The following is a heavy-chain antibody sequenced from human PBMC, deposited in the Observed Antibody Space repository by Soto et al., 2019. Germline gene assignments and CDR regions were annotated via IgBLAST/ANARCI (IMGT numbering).Heavy chain of an antibody. CDR2: LLTTGVT. D-gene: IGHD3-10*01. CDR3: ARDRVGDGAYSLDF. CDR1: GLGGDK. Sequence: DVHLVESGGGLIQPGGSLVVSCAASGLGGDKLGWVRQAPGKGLEWVALLLTTGVTQYADSVKGRFSVSRDSSTNTQYLQMSSLTFDDTAVYYCARDRVGDGAYSLDFWAQGVLVSVSS. V-gene: IGHV3-53*01. J-gene: IGHJ4*02.